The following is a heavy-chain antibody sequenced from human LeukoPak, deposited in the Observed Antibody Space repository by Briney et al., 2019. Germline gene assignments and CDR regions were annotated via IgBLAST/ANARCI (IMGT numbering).Heavy chain of an antibody. CDR1: EFTCGDYA. J-gene: IGHJ6*04. CDR3: TRDRWGGGYISRGMDV. CDR2: IRSKDNDGTT. D-gene: IGHD5-12*01. V-gene: IGHV3-49*04. Sequence: PGGSLRFSCTGSEFTCGDYAISWVRQAPGKGLEWLVFIRSKDNDGTTEYAASVKVRFIISRDDSKSVAYLQMNNQKIEDTAVYYCTRDRWGGGYISRGMDVWGKGPTVTVSS.